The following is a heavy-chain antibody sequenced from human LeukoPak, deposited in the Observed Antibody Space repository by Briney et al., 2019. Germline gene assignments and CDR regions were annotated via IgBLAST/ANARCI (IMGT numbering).Heavy chain of an antibody. CDR3: ARGWGASSGHMNY. D-gene: IGHD6-19*01. J-gene: IGHJ4*02. CDR2: IYSGGET. CDR1: GFTVSSNY. Sequence: GGSLRLSCAVSGFTVSSNYMSWIRQAPGKGLEWVSIIYSGGETHYIDSVKGRFTISRDSSKNTLYLQMNSLRTDDTAVYYCARGWGASSGHMNYWGQGTLVTVSS. V-gene: IGHV3-53*05.